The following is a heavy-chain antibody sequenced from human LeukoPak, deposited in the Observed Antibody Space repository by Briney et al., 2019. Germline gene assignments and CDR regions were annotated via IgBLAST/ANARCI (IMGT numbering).Heavy chain of an antibody. CDR1: GVSINDYY. J-gene: IGHJ1*01. V-gene: IGHV4-34*01. CDR3: ARIRCGHSGSVCYNH. CDR2: ISHTEGT. D-gene: IGHD3-9*01. Sequence: PSETLSLTCGVFGVSINDYYWSWIRQSPGKGPEWLGEISHTEGTRYNPSLESRVTVSVGTSENQLSLKLIFVTAADTAVYYCARIRCGHSGSVCYNHWGLGTLVTVSS.